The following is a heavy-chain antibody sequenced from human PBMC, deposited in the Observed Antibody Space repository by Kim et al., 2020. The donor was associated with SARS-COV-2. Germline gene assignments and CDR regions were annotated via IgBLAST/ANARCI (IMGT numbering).Heavy chain of an antibody. Sequence: ASVKVSCKASGYTFSSYAMNWVRRAPGQGLEWMGWINTNTGNPTYAQGFTGRFVFSLDTSVSTAYLQISSLKAEDTAVYYCARGPYHDNPHFDYWGQGTLVTVSS. J-gene: IGHJ4*02. CDR1: GYTFSSYA. CDR3: ARGPYHDNPHFDY. V-gene: IGHV7-4-1*02. D-gene: IGHD1-1*01. CDR2: INTNTGNP.